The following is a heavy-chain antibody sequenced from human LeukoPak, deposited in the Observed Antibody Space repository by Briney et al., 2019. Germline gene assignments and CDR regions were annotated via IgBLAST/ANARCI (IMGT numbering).Heavy chain of an antibody. CDR2: ISYDGSNK. D-gene: IGHD5-12*01. J-gene: IGHJ4*02. V-gene: IGHV3-30-3*01. CDR3: ARVRGGYTPDY. Sequence: GGSLRLSCAASGFTFNNYAMHWVRQAPGKGLEWVAVISYDGSNKYSADSVKGRFTISRDNSKNTLYLQMNSLGTEDTAVYYCARVRGGYTPDYWGQGTLVTVSS. CDR1: GFTFNNYA.